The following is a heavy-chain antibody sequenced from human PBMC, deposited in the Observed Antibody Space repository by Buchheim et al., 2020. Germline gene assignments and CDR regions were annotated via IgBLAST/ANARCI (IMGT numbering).Heavy chain of an antibody. J-gene: IGHJ4*02. D-gene: IGHD5-12*01. Sequence: EVQLLESGGGLVQPGGSLKLSCAASGFTFSNYAMSWVRQVPGKGLKWVSSVSGSGGDTYYADSVKGRFTISRDNSKNTVSLQMNSLRAEDTALYYCAKQRTYSGYDQYYFDYWGQGTL. V-gene: IGHV3-23*01. CDR3: AKQRTYSGYDQYYFDY. CDR1: GFTFSNYA. CDR2: VSGSGGDT.